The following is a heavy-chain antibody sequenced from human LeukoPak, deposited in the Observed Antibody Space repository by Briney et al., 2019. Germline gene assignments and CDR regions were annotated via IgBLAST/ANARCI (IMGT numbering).Heavy chain of an antibody. CDR1: GGSISSGSYY. CDR3: ARGATGTFGY. D-gene: IGHD1-1*01. V-gene: IGHV4-61*02. J-gene: IGHJ4*02. CDR2: IYTSGST. Sequence: SETLSLTCTVSGGSISSGSYYWSRIRQPAGKGLEWIGRIYTSGSTNYNPTLKSRVTISVDTSKNQFSLKLSSVTAADTGVYYCARGATGTFGYWGQGTLVTVSS.